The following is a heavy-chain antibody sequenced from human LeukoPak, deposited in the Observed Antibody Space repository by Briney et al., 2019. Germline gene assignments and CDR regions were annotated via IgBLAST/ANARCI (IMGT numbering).Heavy chain of an antibody. J-gene: IGHJ4*02. Sequence: GGSLRLSCAASGFTFSAYSMNWDRQAPEKGLEWVSYIGSSSSPIYYADSVKGRFTISRDNAKNSLYLQMDSLRAEDTAVYYCARDQAYSFDYWGQGTLVTVSS. D-gene: IGHD4-11*01. CDR2: IGSSSSPI. CDR1: GFTFSAYS. V-gene: IGHV3-48*01. CDR3: ARDQAYSFDY.